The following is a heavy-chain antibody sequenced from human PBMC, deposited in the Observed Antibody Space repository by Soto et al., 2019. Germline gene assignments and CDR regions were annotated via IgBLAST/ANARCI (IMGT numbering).Heavy chain of an antibody. V-gene: IGHV4-39*01. CDR3: ARVRLQYYYGSGSYYSNYYGMDV. CDR1: GGSISSSSYY. Sequence: SETLSLTCTVSGGSISSSSYYWGWIRQPPGKGLEWIGSIYYSGSTYYNPSLKSRVTISVDTSKNQFSLKLSSVTAADTAVYYCARVRLQYYYGSGSYYSNYYGMDVWGQGTTVS. J-gene: IGHJ6*02. CDR2: IYYSGST. D-gene: IGHD3-10*01.